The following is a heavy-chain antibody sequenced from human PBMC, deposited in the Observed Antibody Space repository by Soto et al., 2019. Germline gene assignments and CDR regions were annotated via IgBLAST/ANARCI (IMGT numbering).Heavy chain of an antibody. CDR2: ISYDGSNK. CDR3: AKDRSGSWDTEYYYYYGMDV. D-gene: IGHD6-13*01. CDR1: GFTFSSYG. V-gene: IGHV3-30*18. Sequence: PGGSLRLSCAASGFTFSSYGMHWVRQAPGKGLEWVAVISYDGSNKYYADSVKGRFTISRDNSKNTLYLQMNSLRAEDTAVYYCAKDRSGSWDTEYYYYYGMDVWGQGTTVTVSS. J-gene: IGHJ6*02.